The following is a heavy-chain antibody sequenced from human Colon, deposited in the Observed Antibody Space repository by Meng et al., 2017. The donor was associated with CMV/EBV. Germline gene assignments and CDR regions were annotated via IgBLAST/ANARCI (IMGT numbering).Heavy chain of an antibody. J-gene: IGHJ5*02. CDR1: EYTFTEDY. CDR3: ARDWLGLEVWFDP. Sequence: SEYTFTEDYIHRVRETPGEGIEWMGWIKPNRVGTNYGQNIESTVTTTRDTSTSTAYTEMRAVTADDTGACYSARDWLGLEVWFDPWGQGTLVTVSS. V-gene: IGHV1-2*02. CDR2: IKPNRVGT. D-gene: IGHD3-22*01.